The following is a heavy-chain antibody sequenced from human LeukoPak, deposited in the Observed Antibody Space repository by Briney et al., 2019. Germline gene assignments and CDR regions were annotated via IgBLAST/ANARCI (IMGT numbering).Heavy chain of an antibody. D-gene: IGHD6-25*01. CDR2: IYYSGST. Sequence: SETLSLTCTVSGGSISSGGYYWSWIRQHPGKGLEWIGYIYYSGSTYYNTSLKSRVTISVDTSKNQFSLKLSSVTAADTAVYYCARGAAYYYYYYMDVWGKGTTVTVSS. CDR3: ARGAAYYYYYYMDV. V-gene: IGHV4-31*03. J-gene: IGHJ6*03. CDR1: GGSISSGGYY.